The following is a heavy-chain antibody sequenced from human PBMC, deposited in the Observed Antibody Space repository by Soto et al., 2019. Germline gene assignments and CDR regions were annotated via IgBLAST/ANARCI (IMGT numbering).Heavy chain of an antibody. D-gene: IGHD6-19*01. V-gene: IGHV1-69*13. CDR1: GGTFSSYA. Sequence: ASVKVSCKASGGTFSSYAISWVRQAPGQGLEWMGGIIPIFGTANYAQKFQGRVTITADESTSTAYMELSSLRSEDTAVYYCARERIAVAGTGDFDYWGQGTLVTVSS. J-gene: IGHJ4*02. CDR2: IIPIFGTA. CDR3: ARERIAVAGTGDFDY.